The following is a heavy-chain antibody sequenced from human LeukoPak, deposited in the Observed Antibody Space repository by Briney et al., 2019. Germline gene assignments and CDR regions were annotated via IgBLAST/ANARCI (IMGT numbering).Heavy chain of an antibody. CDR1: GGSFSGYY. CDR3: ASQPSVVPAPMRRYNWFDP. CDR2: INHSGST. Sequence: PSETLSLTCAVYGGSFSGYYWSWLRQPPGKGLEWIGEINHSGSTNYNPSLKSRVTISVDTSKNQFSLKLSSVTAADTAVYYCASQPSVVPAPMRRYNWFDPWGQGTLVTVSS. V-gene: IGHV4-34*01. D-gene: IGHD2-2*01. J-gene: IGHJ5*02.